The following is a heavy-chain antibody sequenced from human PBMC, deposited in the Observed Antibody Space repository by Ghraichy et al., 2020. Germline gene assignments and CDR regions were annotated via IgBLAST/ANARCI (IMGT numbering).Heavy chain of an antibody. CDR3: ARGTTYYYDSSGYWRFDP. D-gene: IGHD3-22*01. CDR1: GFTFSSYS. J-gene: IGHJ5*02. Sequence: GESLNISCAASGFTFSSYSMNWVRQAPGKGLEWVSSISSSSSYIYYADSVKGRFTISRDNAKNSLYLQMNSLRAEDTAVYYCARGTTYYYDSSGYWRFDPWGQGTLVTVSS. V-gene: IGHV3-21*01. CDR2: ISSSSSYI.